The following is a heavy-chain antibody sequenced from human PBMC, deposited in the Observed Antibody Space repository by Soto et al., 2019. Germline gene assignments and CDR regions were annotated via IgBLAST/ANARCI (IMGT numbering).Heavy chain of an antibody. CDR1: GYSFTSYW. V-gene: IGHV5-51*01. D-gene: IGHD3-3*01. CDR3: ATYREYYDFWSGYLYYSDY. CDR2: IYPGDSDT. J-gene: IGHJ4*02. Sequence: PGESLKISCKGSGYSFTSYWIGWVRQMPGKGLEWMGIIYPGDSDTRYSPSFQGQVTISADKSISTAYLQWSSLKASDTAMYYCATYREYYDFWSGYLYYSDYWGQGTLVTVSS.